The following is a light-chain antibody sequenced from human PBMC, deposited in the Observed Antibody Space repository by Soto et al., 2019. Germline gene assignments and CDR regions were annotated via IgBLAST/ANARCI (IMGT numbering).Light chain of an antibody. CDR2: EGK. J-gene: IGLJ1*01. CDR1: SSDVGSYNL. Sequence: QSALTQPASVSGSPGQSITISCTGSSSDVGSYNLVSWYQQHPGKVPKLMIYEGKKRPSGVSTRFSGSNSGNTASLTISGLQAEDEADYYCCSYAGSSTYNYVFGTGTQLTVL. CDR3: CSYAGSSTYNYV. V-gene: IGLV2-23*01.